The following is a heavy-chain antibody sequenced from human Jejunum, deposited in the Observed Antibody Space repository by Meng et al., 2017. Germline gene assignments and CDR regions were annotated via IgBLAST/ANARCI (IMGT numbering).Heavy chain of an antibody. CDR1: GGSFNSYF. V-gene: IGHV4-34*01. CDR3: VRGRDPMVVGELDP. D-gene: IGHD2-15*01. Sequence: QVHLRQWGVGLVKPSETLSPTCGVFGGSFNSYFWNWIRQPPGKGLEWIGEINQNGRTNYNPSLESRVTISMDKSKKEFSLRLASVTAADTALYYCVRGRDPMVVGELDPWGQGTLVTVSS. CDR2: INQNGRT. J-gene: IGHJ5*02.